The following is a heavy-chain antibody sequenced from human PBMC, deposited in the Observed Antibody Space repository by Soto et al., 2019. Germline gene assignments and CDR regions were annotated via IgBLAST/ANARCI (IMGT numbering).Heavy chain of an antibody. V-gene: IGHV5-51*01. CDR1: AYSFTTYW. J-gene: IGHJ5*02. CDR3: ATRRFSSPGFSP. CDR2: IYPGDSRT. Sequence: LTISCKGSAYSFTTYWIGWVRQMPGQGLEWVGVIYPGDSRTRYSPPFQGQVTISADKSISTAYLQWSSLKASDTAMYYCATRRFSSPGFSPWGQGTLVTVSS.